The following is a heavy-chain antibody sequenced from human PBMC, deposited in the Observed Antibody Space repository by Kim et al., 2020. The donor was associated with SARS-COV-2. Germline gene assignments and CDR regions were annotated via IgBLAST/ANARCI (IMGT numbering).Heavy chain of an antibody. V-gene: IGHV4-59*08. Sequence: SETLSLTCTVSGGSISSYYWSWIRQPPGKGLEWIGYIYYSGSTNYNPSLKSRVTISVDTSKNQFSLKLSSVTAADTAVYYCARMGSSHRRGYYYYYYGMDVWGQGTTVTVSS. CDR2: IYYSGST. D-gene: IGHD6-6*01. CDR3: ARMGSSHRRGYYYYYYGMDV. CDR1: GGSISSYY. J-gene: IGHJ6*02.